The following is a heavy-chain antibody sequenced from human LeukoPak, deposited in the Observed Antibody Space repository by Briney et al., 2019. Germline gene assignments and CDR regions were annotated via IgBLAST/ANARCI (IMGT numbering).Heavy chain of an antibody. V-gene: IGHV1-2*02. D-gene: IGHD6-6*01. CDR1: GYTFTGYY. CDR2: INPNSGGT. CDR3: ARDGSVWSSSYPPRNWFDP. Sequence: GASVKVSCKASGYTFTGYYMHWVRQAPGQGLEWMGWINPNSGGTNYAQKFQGRVTMTRDTSISTAYMELSRLRSDDTAVYYCARDGSVWSSSYPPRNWFDPWGQGTLVTVSS. J-gene: IGHJ5*02.